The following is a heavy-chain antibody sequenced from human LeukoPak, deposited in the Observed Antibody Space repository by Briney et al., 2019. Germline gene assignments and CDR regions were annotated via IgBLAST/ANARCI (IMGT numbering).Heavy chain of an antibody. CDR1: GFTFSSYS. V-gene: IGHV3-21*01. Sequence: GGSLRLSCAASGFTFSSYSMNWVRQAPGKGLEWVSSISSSSSYIYYADPVKGRFTISRDNAKNSLYLQMDSLRAEDTAVYYCARDLGNGGRNRYYFDYWGQGTLVTVSS. J-gene: IGHJ4*02. CDR2: ISSSSSYI. D-gene: IGHD3-16*01. CDR3: ARDLGNGGRNRYYFDY.